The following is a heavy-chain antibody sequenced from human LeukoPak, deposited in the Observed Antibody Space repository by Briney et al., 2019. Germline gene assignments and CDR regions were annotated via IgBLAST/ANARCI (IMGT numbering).Heavy chain of an antibody. V-gene: IGHV4-59*01. CDR3: ARGEYYYGSGS. J-gene: IGHJ4*02. D-gene: IGHD3-10*01. Sequence: SETLSLTCTVSGGYISSYYWSWIRQPPGKGLEWIGYIYYSGSTNYNPSLKSRVTISVDTSENQFSLKLSSVTAADTAVYYCARGEYYYGSGSWGQGTLVTVSS. CDR2: IYYSGST. CDR1: GGYISSYY.